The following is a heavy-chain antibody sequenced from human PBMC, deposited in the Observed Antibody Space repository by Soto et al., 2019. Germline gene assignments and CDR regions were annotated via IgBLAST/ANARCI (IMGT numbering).Heavy chain of an antibody. CDR1: GFTVSSNY. J-gene: IGHJ4*02. Sequence: PGVSLRLSCAASGFTVSSNYMSWVRQAPGKGLEWVSVIYSGGSTYYADSVKGRFTISRDNSKNTLYLQMNSLRAEDTAVYYCARDALAVAGLDWGQGTLVPSPQ. CDR3: ARDALAVAGLD. CDR2: IYSGGST. V-gene: IGHV3-66*01. D-gene: IGHD6-19*01.